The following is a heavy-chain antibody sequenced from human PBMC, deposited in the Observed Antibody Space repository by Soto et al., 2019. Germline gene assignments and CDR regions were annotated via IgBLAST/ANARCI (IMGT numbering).Heavy chain of an antibody. CDR3: ARQEYGYSNYFRPYYYGMDV. CDR2: IYPGDSDT. J-gene: IGHJ6*02. Sequence: GESLKISCKGSGYSFTSYWIGWVRQMPGKGLEWMGIIYPGDSDTRYGPSFQGQVTISADKSISTAYLQWSSLKASDTAMYYCARQEYGYSNYFRPYYYGMDVWGQGTTVTVSS. D-gene: IGHD4-4*01. CDR1: GYSFTSYW. V-gene: IGHV5-51*01.